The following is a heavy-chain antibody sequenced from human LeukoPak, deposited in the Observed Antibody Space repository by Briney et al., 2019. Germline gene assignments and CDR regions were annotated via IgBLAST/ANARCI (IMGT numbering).Heavy chain of an antibody. V-gene: IGHV1-2*02. CDR2: IHPNSGGT. Sequence: ASVKVSCKTSGYTFTDHEIYWVRQAPGQGLEWMGWIHPNSGGTNYAQKFQGRVTMTRDTSISTAYMELSRMISDDTAIYYCARNALGLSYWGRGTLVTVSS. CDR3: ARNALGLSY. CDR1: GYTFTDHE. D-gene: IGHD2-8*01. J-gene: IGHJ4*02.